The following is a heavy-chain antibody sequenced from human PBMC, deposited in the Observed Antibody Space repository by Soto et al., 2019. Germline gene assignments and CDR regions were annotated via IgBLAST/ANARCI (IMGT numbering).Heavy chain of an antibody. D-gene: IGHD2-2*01. J-gene: IGHJ6*02. CDR2: ISCDGSDK. Sequence: QVQLVESGGGMVQPGRSLRLSCAASGFTFSSYGMHWVRQAPGKGLEWVAVISCDGSDKYYADSVKGRFSTSRDNPKNRLYLQMNSLRPEYTAVYYCAKVTGYCSSSSCRGDYYYYYGMDDWGQGTTVTVSS. CDR1: GFTFSSYG. CDR3: AKVTGYCSSSSCRGDYYYYYGMDD. V-gene: IGHV3-30*18.